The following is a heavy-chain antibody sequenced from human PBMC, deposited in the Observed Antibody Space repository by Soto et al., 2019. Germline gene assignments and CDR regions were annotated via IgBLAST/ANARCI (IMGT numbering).Heavy chain of an antibody. CDR1: GFTFSSYW. D-gene: IGHD3-16*01. CDR3: ARDGGGGRFDP. Sequence: PGGSLRLSCAASGFTFSSYWMYWGRQAPGKGLVWVSRINMDGSSTTYADSVKGRFTISRDNAKNTLYLQMNSLRAEDTAVYYCARDGGGGRFDPWGQGTLVTVSS. CDR2: INMDGSST. J-gene: IGHJ5*02. V-gene: IGHV3-74*01.